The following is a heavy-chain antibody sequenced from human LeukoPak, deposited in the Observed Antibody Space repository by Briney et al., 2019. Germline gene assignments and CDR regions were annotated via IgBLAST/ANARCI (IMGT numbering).Heavy chain of an antibody. CDR3: AKEGGVHLERPSISSDY. D-gene: IGHD1-1*01. CDR2: ISGSGVNT. J-gene: IGHJ4*02. V-gene: IGHV3-23*01. Sequence: GGSLRLSCAASGFTFSNYAMSWVRQAPGKGLEWVSAISGSGVNTYYADSVKGRFTISRDNSKNTLYLQMNSLRAEDTAVYYCAKEGGVHLERPSISSDYWGQGTLVTVSS. CDR1: GFTFSNYA.